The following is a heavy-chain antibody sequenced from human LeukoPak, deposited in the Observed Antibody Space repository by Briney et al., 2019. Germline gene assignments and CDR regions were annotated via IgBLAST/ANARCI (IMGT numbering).Heavy chain of an antibody. CDR2: IYHLGST. V-gene: IGHV4-31*03. CDR3: ARVPMGASYYYMDV. Sequence: SETLSLTCTVSGASISRGGYYWSWIRQHPGKGLEWIGYIYHLGSTYYNPSLKSRLTISIDTSKNQFSLNLRSVTAADTAMYYCARVPMGASYYYMDVWGKGPSVTVSS. CDR1: GASISRGGYY. J-gene: IGHJ6*03. D-gene: IGHD1-26*01.